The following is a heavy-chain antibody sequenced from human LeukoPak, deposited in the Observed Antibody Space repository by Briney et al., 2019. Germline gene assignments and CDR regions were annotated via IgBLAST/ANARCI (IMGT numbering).Heavy chain of an antibody. J-gene: IGHJ4*02. CDR2: IYYSGST. D-gene: IGHD6-13*01. CDR3: ARDSSSWYNDPLSYFDY. Sequence: SETLSLTCTVSGGSISSSSYYWGWIRQPPGKGLEWIGSIYYSGSTYYNPSLKSRVTISVDTSKNQFSLKLSSVTAADTAVYYCARDSSSWYNDPLSYFDYWGQGTLVTVSS. V-gene: IGHV4-39*07. CDR1: GGSISSSSYY.